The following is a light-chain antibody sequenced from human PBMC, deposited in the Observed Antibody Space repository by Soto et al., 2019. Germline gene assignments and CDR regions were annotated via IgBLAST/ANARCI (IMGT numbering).Light chain of an antibody. CDR1: SSDVGGYNY. J-gene: IGLJ1*01. V-gene: IGLV2-11*01. CDR2: DVT. CDR3: CSYAGSYSYV. Sequence: QSVLTQPASVSGSPGQSITISCTGTSSDVGGYNYVSWYQQHPGKAPKLMIYDVTKRPSGVPDRFSGSSSGNTASLTTSGLQAEDEADYFCCSYAGSYSYVFGTGTKVTVL.